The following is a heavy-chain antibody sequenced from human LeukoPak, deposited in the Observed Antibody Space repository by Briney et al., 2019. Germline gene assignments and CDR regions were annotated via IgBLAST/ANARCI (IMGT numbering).Heavy chain of an antibody. CDR2: ISYDGSNK. J-gene: IGHJ3*02. CDR1: GFTFSSYA. V-gene: IGHV3-30-3*01. CDR3: AREKGDLYSSSSKLSLASISSEDAFDI. D-gene: IGHD6-6*01. Sequence: GGSLRLSCAASGFTFSSYAMHWVRQAPGKGLEWVAVISYDGSNKYYADSVKGRFTISRDNSKNTLYLQMNSLRAEDTAVYYCAREKGDLYSSSSKLSLASISSEDAFDIWGQGTMVTVSS.